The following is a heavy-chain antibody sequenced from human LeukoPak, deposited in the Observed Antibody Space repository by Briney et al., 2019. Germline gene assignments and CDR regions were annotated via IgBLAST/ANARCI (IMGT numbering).Heavy chain of an antibody. CDR2: ISYDGSNK. J-gene: IGHJ3*02. V-gene: IGHV3-30-3*01. CDR3: ARDRSIAARQDAFDI. D-gene: IGHD6-6*01. CDR1: GFTFSSYA. Sequence: GGSLRLSCAASGFTFSSYAMHWVRQAPGKGLEWVAVISYDGSNKYYADSVKGRFTISRDNSKNTLYLQMNSLRAEDTAVYYCARDRSIAARQDAFDIWGQGTMVTVSS.